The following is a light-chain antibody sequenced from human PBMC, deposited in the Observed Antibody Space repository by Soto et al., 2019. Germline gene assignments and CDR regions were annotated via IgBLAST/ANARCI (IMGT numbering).Light chain of an antibody. CDR2: WAS. J-gene: IGKJ5*01. CDR1: QSVLYSSNNKNY. CDR3: QQYYTTPPIT. V-gene: IGKV4-1*01. Sequence: DIVMTQSPDSLAVSLGETATINCKSSQSVLYSSNNKNYLAWYQQKPGQPPKLLIYWASTRESGVPDRFSGSGSGTDFTLTISSLQAEDVAVYYCQQYYTTPPITFGQGTRLEIK.